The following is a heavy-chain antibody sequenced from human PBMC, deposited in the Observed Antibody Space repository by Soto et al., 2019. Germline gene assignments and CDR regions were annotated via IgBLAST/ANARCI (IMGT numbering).Heavy chain of an antibody. J-gene: IGHJ4*02. CDR1: GFSLTTHPMG. V-gene: IGHV2-5*02. CDR3: AHRLGGFTLNAGYLDY. CDR2: IYWDDDK. Sequence: QITLKESGPTLVEPTETLTLTCSFSGFSLTTHPMGVGWILQPPGRALEWLAVIYWDDDKRYNPSLRSRLTITKDTSKRQVVLTMTYMEPADTATYYCAHRLGGFTLNAGYLDYWGQGTLVTVSS. D-gene: IGHD3-10*01.